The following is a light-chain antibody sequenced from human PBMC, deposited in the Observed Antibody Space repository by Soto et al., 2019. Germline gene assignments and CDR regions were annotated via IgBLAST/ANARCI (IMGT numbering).Light chain of an antibody. CDR3: SSFTSTSTRL. Sequence: SVLTQPASVSGSPGQSITISCTGTSSDIGSYDYVSWYQQHPGKAPNLIIYEVTDRPSGVSNRFSGSKSGNTASLTISGLQAEDEADYYCSSFTSTSTRLFGSGTKVTAL. V-gene: IGLV2-14*01. CDR1: SSDIGSYDY. CDR2: EVT. J-gene: IGLJ1*01.